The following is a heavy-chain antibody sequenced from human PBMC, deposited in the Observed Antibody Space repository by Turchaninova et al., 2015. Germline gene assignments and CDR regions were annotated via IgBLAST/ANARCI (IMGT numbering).Heavy chain of an antibody. J-gene: IGHJ5*02. D-gene: IGHD3-3*01. V-gene: IGHV4-34*01. CDR2: INHSGST. Sequence: QVQLQQWGAGLLKPSETLSPTCAVYGGAVSGYYWSWSRPPPGKGLEWIGEINHSGSTNYNPSLKSRVTISVDTSKNQFSLKLSSVTAADTAVYYCARGREWSGYYRGWFDPWGQGTLVTVSS. CDR3: ARGREWSGYYRGWFDP. CDR1: GGAVSGYY.